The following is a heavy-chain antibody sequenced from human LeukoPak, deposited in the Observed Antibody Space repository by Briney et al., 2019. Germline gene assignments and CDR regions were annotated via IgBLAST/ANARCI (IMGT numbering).Heavy chain of an antibody. CDR1: GGSFSGYY. CDR2: INHSGST. D-gene: IGHD6-13*01. CDR3: ARASAGTRLGYYYYYMDV. V-gene: IGHV4-34*01. Sequence: SETLSLTCAVYGGSFSGYYWSWIRQPPGKGLEWIGEINHSGSTNYNPSLKSRVTISVDTSKNQFSLKLSSVTAADTAVYYCARASAGTRLGYYYYYMDVWGKGTTVTVSS. J-gene: IGHJ6*03.